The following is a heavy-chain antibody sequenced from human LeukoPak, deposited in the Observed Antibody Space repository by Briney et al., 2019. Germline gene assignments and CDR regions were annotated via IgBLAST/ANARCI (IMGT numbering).Heavy chain of an antibody. D-gene: IGHD6-13*01. Sequence: ASVKVSCKASGDTFSGYYMHWVRQAPGQGLEWMGWINPNSGGTNYAQKFQGRVTMTRDTSISTAYMELSRLTSDDTAVYYCARHGLGSSWFGFDYWGQGTLVTVSS. J-gene: IGHJ4*02. CDR2: INPNSGGT. V-gene: IGHV1-2*02. CDR3: ARHGLGSSWFGFDY. CDR1: GDTFSGYY.